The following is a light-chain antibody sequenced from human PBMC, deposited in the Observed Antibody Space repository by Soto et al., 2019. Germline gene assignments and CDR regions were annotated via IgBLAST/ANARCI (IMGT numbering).Light chain of an antibody. CDR3: QQSYSTPQT. CDR1: QSISIY. Sequence: DIQMTQSPSSLSASVLDIVTGTGLASQSISIYLNWYHQKPGQAPKLLIYAATRLQSGVPSRFSGSESGTDFTLTISSLQPEDFATYYCQQSYSTPQTFGQGTKVDNK. V-gene: IGKV1-39*01. CDR2: AAT. J-gene: IGKJ1*01.